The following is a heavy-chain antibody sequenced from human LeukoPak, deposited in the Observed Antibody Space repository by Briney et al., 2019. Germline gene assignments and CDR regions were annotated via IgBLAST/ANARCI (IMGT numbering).Heavy chain of an antibody. D-gene: IGHD1-26*01. CDR3: TTGLSSGNN. Sequence: PGGSLRLSCAASGFIFSNAWMNWVRQAPGKGLEWVGRIKSKTVGGTTDYAAPVKGRFTISRDDSKNTLYLQMNSLQTEDTAVYYCTTGLSSGNNWGQGTLVTVSS. CDR1: GFIFSNAW. J-gene: IGHJ4*02. CDR2: IKSKTVGGTT. V-gene: IGHV3-15*01.